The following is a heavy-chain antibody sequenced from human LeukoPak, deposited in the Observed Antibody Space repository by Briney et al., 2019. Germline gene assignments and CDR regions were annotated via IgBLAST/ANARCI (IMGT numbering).Heavy chain of an antibody. CDR2: ISSNGGST. CDR1: GFTFSRYD. CDR3: VKDRSGYDYFDF. D-gene: IGHD5-12*01. J-gene: IGHJ4*02. V-gene: IGHV3-64D*09. Sequence: PGGSLRLSCSASGFTFSRYDMHWVRQAPGKGLGYVSAISSNGGSTYYADSVKGRFTISRDNSKNTLYLQMSSLRAEDTAVYYCVKDRSGYDYFDFWGQGTLITVSS.